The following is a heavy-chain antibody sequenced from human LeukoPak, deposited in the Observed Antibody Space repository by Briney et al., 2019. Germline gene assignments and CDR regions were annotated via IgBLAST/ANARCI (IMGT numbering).Heavy chain of an antibody. CDR3: ARGSLHPLPDAFDI. CDR2: IYSGGTT. J-gene: IGHJ3*02. V-gene: IGHV3-53*01. Sequence: PGGSLRLSCAASGFTVSRNYMSWVRQAPGKGLEWVSVIYSGGTTYYADSVKGRFTISRDNSKNTLYLQMNSLRAEDTAVYYCARGSLHPLPDAFDIWGQGTMVTVSS. CDR1: GFTVSRNY. D-gene: IGHD5-24*01.